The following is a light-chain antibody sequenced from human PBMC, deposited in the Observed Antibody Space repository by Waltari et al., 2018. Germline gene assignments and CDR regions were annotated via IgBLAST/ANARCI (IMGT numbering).Light chain of an antibody. CDR3: QQYKSYPLT. CDR1: QSISSW. V-gene: IGKV1-5*03. J-gene: IGKJ4*01. Sequence: DIQMTQYPSTLSASLGDRVTITCRASQSISSWLAWYQQKPGKAPKLLIYKASSLESGVPSRFSGSGSETEFTLTISSLQPDDFATYYCQQYKSYPLTFGGGTKVEIK. CDR2: KAS.